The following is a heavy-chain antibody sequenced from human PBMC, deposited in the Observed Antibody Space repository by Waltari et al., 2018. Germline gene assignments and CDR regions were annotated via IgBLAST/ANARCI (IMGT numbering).Heavy chain of an antibody. CDR1: GYTFTGYY. CDR3: ARAAAGTDWYFDL. J-gene: IGHJ2*01. D-gene: IGHD6-13*01. Sequence: QVQLAQSGAAVKKPGASVKVSCKASGYTFTGYYMHWVRQAPGQGLEWMGWINPNSGGTNYAQKFQGWVTMTRDTSISTAYMELSRLRSDDTAVYYCARAAAGTDWYFDLCGRGTLVTVSS. CDR2: INPNSGGT. V-gene: IGHV1-2*04.